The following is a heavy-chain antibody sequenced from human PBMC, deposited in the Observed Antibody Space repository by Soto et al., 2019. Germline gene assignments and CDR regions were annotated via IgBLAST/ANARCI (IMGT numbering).Heavy chain of an antibody. V-gene: IGHV4-30-2*05. J-gene: IGHJ4*02. D-gene: IGHD3-3*01. Sequence: LSLTCAISGAPITWGDYSWNWLRRPPGKGLEWIGYIYNGGSTYYRPSLESRMHMSLDATRNHYSLRLTSVTAADTAVYFCARAPVGLDTISYFDYWGQGTLVTVSS. CDR3: ARAPVGLDTISYFDY. CDR1: GAPITWGDYS. CDR2: IYNGGST.